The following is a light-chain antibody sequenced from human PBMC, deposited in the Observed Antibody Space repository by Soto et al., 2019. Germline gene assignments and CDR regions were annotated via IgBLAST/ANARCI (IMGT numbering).Light chain of an antibody. V-gene: IGLV2-8*01. CDR2: EDS. CDR1: SSDVGAYDF. CDR3: SSYAGSNDFV. Sequence: QSVLTQPPSASGSPGQSVTLSCTGTSSDVGAYDFVSWYQQHPGKAPKLVIFEDSKRPSGVPDRFSGSKSGNTASLTVSGLQAEDEADYYCSSYAGSNDFVFGTGTKVTVL. J-gene: IGLJ1*01.